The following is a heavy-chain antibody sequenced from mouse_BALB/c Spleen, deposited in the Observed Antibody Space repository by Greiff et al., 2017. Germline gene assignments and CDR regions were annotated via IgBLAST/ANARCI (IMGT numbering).Heavy chain of an antibody. J-gene: IGHJ1*01. CDR2: IYPGNGDT. CDR3: ARRRDGYYYWYCDV. D-gene: IGHD2-3*01. CDR1: GYTFTSYN. V-gene: IGHV1-12*01. Sequence: QVQLQQPGAELVKPGASVKMSCKASGYTFTSYNMHWVKQTPGQGLEWIGAIYPGNGDTSYNQKFKGKATLTADKSSSTAYMQLSSLTSEDSAVYYCARRRDGYYYWYCDVWGAGTTVTVSS.